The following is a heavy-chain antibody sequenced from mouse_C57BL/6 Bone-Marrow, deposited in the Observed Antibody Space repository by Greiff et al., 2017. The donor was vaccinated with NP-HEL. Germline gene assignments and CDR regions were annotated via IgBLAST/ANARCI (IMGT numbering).Heavy chain of an antibody. CDR2: IWRGGST. J-gene: IGHJ1*03. Sequence: VQLQQSGPGLVQPSQSLSITCTVSGFSLTSYGVHWVRQSPGKGLEWLGVIWRGGSTDYNAAFISRLSISKDNSKSQVFFKMNSLQADDTAIYYCARGDYWYFDVWGTGTTVTVSS. CDR3: ARGDYWYFDV. CDR1: GFSLTSYG. V-gene: IGHV2-2*01.